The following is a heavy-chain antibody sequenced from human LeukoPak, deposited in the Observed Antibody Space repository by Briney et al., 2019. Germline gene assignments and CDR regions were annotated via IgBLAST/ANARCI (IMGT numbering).Heavy chain of an antibody. CDR1: GYTFTSYG. CDR3: ARGPSQGEWLLRRGYYGMDV. Sequence: VASVKVSCTASGYTFTSYGISWVRQAPGQGLEWMGWISAYNGNTNYAQKLQGRATMTTDTSTSTAYMELRSLRSDDTAVYYCARGPSQGEWLLRRGYYGMDVWGQGTTVTVSS. CDR2: ISAYNGNT. J-gene: IGHJ6*02. V-gene: IGHV1-18*01. D-gene: IGHD3-3*01.